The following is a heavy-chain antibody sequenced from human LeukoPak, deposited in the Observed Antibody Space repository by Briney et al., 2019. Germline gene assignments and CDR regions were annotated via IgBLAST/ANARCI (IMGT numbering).Heavy chain of an antibody. CDR1: GFPFSSFW. V-gene: IGHV3-74*01. J-gene: IGHJ4*02. Sequence: GSLRLSCAASGFPFSSFWMHWVRQAPGKGLVWVSDMNEDGTTTRYADSVKGRFTIPRDNAKNTLYLQINNLRAEDTAVYFCARGGVNPVDHWGQGTLVTVSS. CDR3: ARGGVNPVDH. D-gene: IGHD1-14*01. CDR2: MNEDGTTT.